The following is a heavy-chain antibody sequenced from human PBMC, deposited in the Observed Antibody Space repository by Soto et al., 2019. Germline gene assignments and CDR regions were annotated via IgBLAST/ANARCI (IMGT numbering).Heavy chain of an antibody. D-gene: IGHD5-18*01. Sequence: ASVKVSCKASGYTFTTYAILWVRQAPGQRLEWMGWINAGNGNTKYSQKFQGRVTITRDTSASTAYMELSSLRSEDTAVYYCARDRGGYSYGYRYFDYWGQGTLVTVSS. V-gene: IGHV1-3*01. CDR1: GYTFTTYA. CDR3: ARDRGGYSYGYRYFDY. CDR2: INAGNGNT. J-gene: IGHJ4*02.